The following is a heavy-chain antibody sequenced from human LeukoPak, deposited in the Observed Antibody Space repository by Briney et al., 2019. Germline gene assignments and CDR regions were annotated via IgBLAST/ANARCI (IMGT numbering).Heavy chain of an antibody. CDR2: IYYSGST. CDR1: GGSISSYH. V-gene: IGHV4-59*01. J-gene: IGHJ4*02. CDR3: ARESGYDYLFDY. Sequence: PSETLSLTCTVSGGSISSYHWSWIRQPPGKGLEWIGYIYYSGSTNYNPSLKSRVTISVDTSKNQFSLKLSSVTAADTAVYYCARESGYDYLFDYWGQGTLVTVSS. D-gene: IGHD5-12*01.